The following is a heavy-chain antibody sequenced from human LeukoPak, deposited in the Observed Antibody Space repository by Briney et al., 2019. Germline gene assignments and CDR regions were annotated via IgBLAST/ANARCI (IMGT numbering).Heavy chain of an antibody. CDR2: ISAYNGNT. J-gene: IGHJ3*02. V-gene: IGHV1-18*01. D-gene: IGHD2-21*02. CDR1: GYTFTSYG. Sequence: ASVKVSCKASGYTFTSYGISWVRQAPGQGLEWMGWISAYNGNTNYAQKLQGRVTMTTDTSTSTAYMELRGLRSDDTAVYYCARGGPDLAYCGGDCYSPNAFDIWGQGTMVTVSS. CDR3: ARGGPDLAYCGGDCYSPNAFDI.